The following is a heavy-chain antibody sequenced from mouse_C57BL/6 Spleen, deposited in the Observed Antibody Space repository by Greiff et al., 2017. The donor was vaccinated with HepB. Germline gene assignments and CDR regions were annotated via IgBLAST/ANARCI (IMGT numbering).Heavy chain of an antibody. CDR2: IYPRSGNT. J-gene: IGHJ2*01. CDR1: GYTFTSYG. V-gene: IGHV1-81*01. CDR3: ARYDYDANFDY. Sequence: VKLQESGAELARPGASVKLSCKASGYTFTSYGISWVKQRTGQGLEWIGEIYPRSGNTYYNEKFKGKATLTADKSSSTAYMELRSLTSEDSAVYFCARYDYDANFDYWGQGTTLTVSS. D-gene: IGHD2-4*01.